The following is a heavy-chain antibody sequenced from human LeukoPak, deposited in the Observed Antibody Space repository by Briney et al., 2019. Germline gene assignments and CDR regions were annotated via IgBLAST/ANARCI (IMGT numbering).Heavy chain of an antibody. D-gene: IGHD3-22*01. CDR3: AKDRYYYDSSGYPNAFDI. V-gene: IGHV3-23*01. J-gene: IGHJ3*02. CDR2: ISGSGGST. CDR1: GFTFSSYA. Sequence: GGSLGLSCAASGFTFSSYAMSWVRQAPGKGLEWVSAISGSGGSTYYADSVKGRFTISRDNSKNTLYLQMNSLRAEDTAVYYCAKDRYYYDSSGYPNAFDIWGQGTMVTVSS.